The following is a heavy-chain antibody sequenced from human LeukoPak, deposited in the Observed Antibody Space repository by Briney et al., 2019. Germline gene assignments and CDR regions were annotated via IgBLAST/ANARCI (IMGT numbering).Heavy chain of an antibody. CDR2: IKQDGSEK. V-gene: IGHV3-7*01. Sequence: GGSLKLSCAASGFTFSSYWMSWVRQAPGKGLEWVANIKQDGSEKYYVDSVKGRFTISRDNAKNSLYLQMNSLRAEDTAVYYCARVPRYCSGGSCSAPFYFDYWGQGTLVTVSS. D-gene: IGHD2-15*01. CDR3: ARVPRYCSGGSCSAPFYFDY. J-gene: IGHJ4*02. CDR1: GFTFSSYW.